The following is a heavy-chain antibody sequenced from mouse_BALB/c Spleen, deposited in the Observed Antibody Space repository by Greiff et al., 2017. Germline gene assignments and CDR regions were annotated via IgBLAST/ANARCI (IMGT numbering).Heavy chain of an antibody. CDR3: ARQGYGNYDAMDY. J-gene: IGHJ4*01. V-gene: IGHV5-12-2*01. CDR1: GFTFSSYT. CDR2: ISNGGGST. D-gene: IGHD2-10*02. Sequence: DVKLVESGGGLVQPGGSLKLSCAASGFTFSSYTMSWVRQTPEKRLEWVAYISNGGGSTYYPDTVKGRFTISRDNAKNTLYLQMSSLKSEDTAMYYCARQGYGNYDAMDYWGQGTSVTVSS.